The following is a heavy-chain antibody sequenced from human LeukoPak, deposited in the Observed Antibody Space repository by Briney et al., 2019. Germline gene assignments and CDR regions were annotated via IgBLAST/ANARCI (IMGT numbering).Heavy chain of an antibody. CDR2: ISSSSVTI. D-gene: IGHD1-26*01. Sequence: GGSLRLSCAASGFTFNSYGMNWVRQAPGKGLEWLSYISSSSVTIHYADSVKGRFTISRDNAQKSLYLQMNSLRAEDTAVYYCAKDFRIVGATPGYWGQGTLVTVSS. CDR3: AKDFRIVGATPGY. CDR1: GFTFNSYG. V-gene: IGHV3-48*01. J-gene: IGHJ4*02.